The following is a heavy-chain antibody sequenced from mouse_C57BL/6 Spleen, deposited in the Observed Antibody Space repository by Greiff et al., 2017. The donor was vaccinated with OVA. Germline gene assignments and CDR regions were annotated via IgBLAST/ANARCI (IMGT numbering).Heavy chain of an antibody. Sequence: QVQLQQPGAELVMPGASVKLSCKASGYTFTSYWMSWVKQRPGQGLEWIGEIDPSDSYTNYNQKFKGKSTLTVDKSSSTAYMQLSSLTSEDSAVYYCARLEMNYFDYWGQGTTLTVSS. CDR1: GYTFTSYW. CDR3: ARLEMNYFDY. V-gene: IGHV1-69*01. CDR2: IDPSDSYT. J-gene: IGHJ2*01.